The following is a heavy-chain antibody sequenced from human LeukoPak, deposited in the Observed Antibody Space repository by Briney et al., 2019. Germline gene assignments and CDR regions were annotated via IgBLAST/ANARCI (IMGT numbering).Heavy chain of an antibody. CDR2: IYYSGST. V-gene: IGHV4-59*01. Sequence: SETLSLTCTVSGGSINSYHWSWIRQPPGKGLEWIGYIYYSGSTNYNPSLKSRVTISVDTSKNQFSLKLSSVTAADTAVYYCVRYFYGDATQVDYWGQGTLVTVSS. CDR1: GGSINSYH. J-gene: IGHJ4*02. CDR3: VRYFYGDATQVDY. D-gene: IGHD4-17*01.